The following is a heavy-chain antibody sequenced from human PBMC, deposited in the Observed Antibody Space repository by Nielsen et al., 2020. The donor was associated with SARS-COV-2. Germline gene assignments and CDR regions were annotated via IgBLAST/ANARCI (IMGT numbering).Heavy chain of an antibody. CDR3: ARESSGYDHYNYGMDV. CDR2: IYFSGRT. V-gene: IGHV4-31*03. Sequence: LRLSCTVSGGSISSGGYYWSWIRHHPGKGLEWIGYIYFSGRTYYNPSLKSRVTISVDTSKNQFSLSLRSVTAADTAVYYCARESSGYDHYNYGMDVWGQGTTVTVSS. CDR1: GGSISSGGYY. J-gene: IGHJ6*02. D-gene: IGHD5-12*01.